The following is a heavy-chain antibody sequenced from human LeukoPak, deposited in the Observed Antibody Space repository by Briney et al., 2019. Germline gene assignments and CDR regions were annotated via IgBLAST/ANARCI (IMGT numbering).Heavy chain of an antibody. CDR3: AREKLGRRGYVVGDFDY. CDR2: INPNSGGT. J-gene: IGHJ4*02. D-gene: IGHD6-25*01. Sequence: ASVKVSCKASGYTFTGYYMHWVRQAPGQGLEWMGWINPNSGGTNYAQKFQGWVTMTRDTSISTAYMELSRLRSDDTAVYYCAREKLGRRGYVVGDFDYWGQGTLVTVSS. CDR1: GYTFTGYY. V-gene: IGHV1-2*04.